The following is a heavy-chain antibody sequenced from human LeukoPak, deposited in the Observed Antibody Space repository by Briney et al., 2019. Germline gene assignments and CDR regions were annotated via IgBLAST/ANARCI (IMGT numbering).Heavy chain of an antibody. CDR1: GYTFNSYA. CDR3: ARTLSAMVAGIQVFDY. V-gene: IGHV7-4-1*02. Sequence: ASVKVSCKASGYTFNSYAMNWVRQAPGQGLEWMGWIDTNTGNPTYAQGFTGRFVFSLDTSVSTAYLQISSLKAEDTAVYYCARTLSAMVAGIQVFDYWGQGTLVTVSS. J-gene: IGHJ4*02. D-gene: IGHD6-19*01. CDR2: IDTNTGNP.